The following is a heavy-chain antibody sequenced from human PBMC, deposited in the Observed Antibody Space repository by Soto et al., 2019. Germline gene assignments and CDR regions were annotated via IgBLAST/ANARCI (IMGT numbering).Heavy chain of an antibody. D-gene: IGHD4-17*01. CDR3: AKEQLTTTVTTFGY. V-gene: IGHV3-30*18. Sequence: QVQLVESGGGVVQPGRSLRLSCAASGFTFSNYGMHWVRQAPGKGLEWVAVISYHGSDKYYADSVKGRFTISRDNSKNTLYLQMDSLRAEDTAVYYCAKEQLTTTVTTFGYWGQGTLVTVSS. CDR2: ISYHGSDK. J-gene: IGHJ4*02. CDR1: GFTFSNYG.